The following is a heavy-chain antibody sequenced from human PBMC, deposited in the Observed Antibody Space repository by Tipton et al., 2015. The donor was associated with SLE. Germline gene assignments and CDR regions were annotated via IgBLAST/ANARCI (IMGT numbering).Heavy chain of an antibody. CDR2: IYHSGST. V-gene: IGHV4-39*07. J-gene: IGHJ5*02. CDR3: ARGGHSNSPNWFDP. Sequence: TLSLTCTVSGGSISTTSHYWAWIRQPPGKGLECLGTIYHSGSTYYNPSLGNRVTISVDRSKNQFSLSLSSVTAADTAVYYCARGGHSNSPNWFDPWGQGTLITVSS. CDR1: GGSISTTSHY. D-gene: IGHD4-11*01.